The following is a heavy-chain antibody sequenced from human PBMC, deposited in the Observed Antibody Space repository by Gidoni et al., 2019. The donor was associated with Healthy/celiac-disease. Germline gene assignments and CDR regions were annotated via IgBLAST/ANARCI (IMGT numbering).Heavy chain of an antibody. CDR3: AREYYYDSSGYYSSGRAYYYYGMDV. D-gene: IGHD3-22*01. J-gene: IGHJ6*02. CDR1: GGSFSGYY. Sequence: QVQLQQWGAGLLQPSETLSLTCAVSGGSFSGYYWSWIRQHPGKGLEWIGEINHSGSTNYNPSLKSRVTISVDTSKNQFSLKLSSVTAADTAVYYCAREYYYDSSGYYSSGRAYYYYGMDVWGQGTTVTVSS. V-gene: IGHV4-34*01. CDR2: INHSGST.